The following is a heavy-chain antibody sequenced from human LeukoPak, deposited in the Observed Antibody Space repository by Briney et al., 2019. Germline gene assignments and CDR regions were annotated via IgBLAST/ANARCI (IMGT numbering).Heavy chain of an antibody. CDR3: ASWVRSSGWYIFDY. Sequence: PSETLSLTCTVSGGSISSYYWSWIRQLPGKGLEWIGYIYYSGSTNYNPSLKSRVTISVDTSKNQFSLKLSSVTAADTAVYYCASWVRSSGWYIFDYWGQGTLVTVSS. D-gene: IGHD6-19*01. J-gene: IGHJ4*02. V-gene: IGHV4-59*01. CDR2: IYYSGST. CDR1: GGSISSYY.